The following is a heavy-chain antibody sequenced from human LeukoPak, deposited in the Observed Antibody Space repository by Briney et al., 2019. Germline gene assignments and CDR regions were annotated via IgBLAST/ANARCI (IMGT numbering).Heavy chain of an antibody. CDR3: ASLPSNTVTHDY. D-gene: IGHD4-11*01. Sequence: SETLSLTCAVSGYSISSSYYWGWIRQPPGKGREWIGTIYHSGSTHYNPSLKSRVTLSVDTSKNQSSLKLRSVTAADTAVYYCASLPSNTVTHDYWGQGTLVTVSS. CDR2: IYHSGST. V-gene: IGHV4-38-2*01. J-gene: IGHJ4*02. CDR1: GYSISSSYY.